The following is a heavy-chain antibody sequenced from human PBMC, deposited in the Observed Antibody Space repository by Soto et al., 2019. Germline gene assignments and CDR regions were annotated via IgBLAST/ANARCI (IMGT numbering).Heavy chain of an antibody. V-gene: IGHV3-23*01. J-gene: IGHJ4*02. Sequence: PGGSLRLSCAASGFTFSSYAMSWVRQVPGKGLEWVSAISGSGGSTYYADSVKGRFTISRDNSKNTLYLQMNSLRAEDTAVYYCAKALCSSTSCYFRLDCWAQGTLVTVSS. CDR2: ISGSGGST. CDR1: GFTFSSYA. D-gene: IGHD2-2*01. CDR3: AKALCSSTSCYFRLDC.